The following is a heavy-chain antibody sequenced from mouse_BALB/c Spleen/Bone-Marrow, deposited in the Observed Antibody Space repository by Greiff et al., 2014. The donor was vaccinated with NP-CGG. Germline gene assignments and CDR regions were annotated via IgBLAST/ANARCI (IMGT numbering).Heavy chain of an antibody. CDR3: ARHEDRLRAWFAY. D-gene: IGHD3-2*02. Sequence: VQVVESGAELVKPGASVKLSCKASGYTFTEYIIRWVKQRSGQGLEWIGWFYPGSGSIKYNEKFKDKATLTADKSSSTVYMELSRLTSEDSAVYFCARHEDRLRAWFAYWGQGTLVTVSA. CDR1: GYTFTEYI. J-gene: IGHJ3*01. CDR2: FYPGSGSI. V-gene: IGHV1-62-2*01.